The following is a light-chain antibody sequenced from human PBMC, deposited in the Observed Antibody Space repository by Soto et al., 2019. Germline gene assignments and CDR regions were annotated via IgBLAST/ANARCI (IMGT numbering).Light chain of an antibody. Sequence: QSVLTQPLSASASPGQRVTISCSGGSSNIGSNTVAWYQHLPGTAPPRLIFTAGQRPSGVPGRFSGSNSVTSGSLALSGLQSEDEGDYYRSAWDNSRNGYVVGPGTQVTVL. CDR3: SAWDNSRNGYV. V-gene: IGLV1-44*01. J-gene: IGLJ1*01. CDR2: TAG. CDR1: SSNIGSNT.